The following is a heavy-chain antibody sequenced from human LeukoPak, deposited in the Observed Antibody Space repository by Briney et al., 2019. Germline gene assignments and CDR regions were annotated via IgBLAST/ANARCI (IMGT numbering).Heavy chain of an antibody. CDR2: IYYSGST. Sequence: SETLSLTCTVSGGSISSYYWSWIRQPPGKGLEWIGYIYYSGSTNYNPSLKSRVTISVDTSKNQFSLKLSSVTAADTAVYYCARRGDFWSGYYMRTNWFDPWGQGTLVTVSS. CDR1: GGSISSYY. D-gene: IGHD3-3*01. CDR3: ARRGDFWSGYYMRTNWFDP. V-gene: IGHV4-59*12. J-gene: IGHJ5*02.